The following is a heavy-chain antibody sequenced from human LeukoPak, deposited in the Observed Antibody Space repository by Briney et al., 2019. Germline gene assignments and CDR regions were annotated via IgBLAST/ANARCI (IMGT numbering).Heavy chain of an antibody. J-gene: IGHJ4*02. V-gene: IGHV3-23*01. D-gene: IGHD2-15*01. Sequence: GGSLRLSCAASGFTFSSYAMSWVRQAPGKGLEWVSAISGSGGSTYYADSVKGRFTISRDNSKNTLYLQMNSLRAEDTAVYYCAKDVDIVVVVALFDYWGQGTLVTVSS. CDR2: ISGSGGST. CDR3: AKDVDIVVVVALFDY. CDR1: GFTFSSYA.